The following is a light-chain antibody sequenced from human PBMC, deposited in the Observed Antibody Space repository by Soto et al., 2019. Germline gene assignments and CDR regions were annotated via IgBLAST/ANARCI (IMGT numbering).Light chain of an antibody. Sequence: QSALTQPPSASGSPGQSLTISCTGTSSDVGGYNYVSWYQQPPDKAPKLLIYEVNKRPSGVPDRFSGSKSGNTASLTVSGLQAQHEADYYCSSYAGSNFYVFGTGTKLTVL. J-gene: IGLJ1*01. CDR1: SSDVGGYNY. CDR2: EVN. V-gene: IGLV2-8*01. CDR3: SSYAGSNFYV.